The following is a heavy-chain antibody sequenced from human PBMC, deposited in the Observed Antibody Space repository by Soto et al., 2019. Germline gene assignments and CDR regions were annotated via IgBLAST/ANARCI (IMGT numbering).Heavy chain of an antibody. CDR3: CRGTVLLLDD. J-gene: IGHJ4*02. V-gene: IGHV1-46*03. D-gene: IGHD1-1*01. CDR1: EDSSTNDY. CDR2: MSPTTGDT. Sequence: QVKVVQSGAEMKVPGASVKISCTASEDSSTNDYIHWLRQAPGQGPEWLGIMSPTTGDTTYAPDFQGRLSMTRDTTTTTVYVELSRLRSEDTAMYYCCRGTVLLLDDWGQGTLVTVSS.